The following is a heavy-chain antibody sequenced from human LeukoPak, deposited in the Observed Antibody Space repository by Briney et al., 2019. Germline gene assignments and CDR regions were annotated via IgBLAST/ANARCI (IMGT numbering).Heavy chain of an antibody. CDR2: INPKSGGT. V-gene: IGHV1-2*06. CDR3: ARDLASTPHWELDY. J-gene: IGHJ4*02. Sequence: GVSVKVSCQASGYIFTDYYIHWVRQSHAQGLEWMGRINPKSGGTDDAQDFQGRLTMTRDSSINTVHLYLSSLTSDDTAVYYCARDLASTPHWELDYWGQGSPVTVSP. D-gene: IGHD7-27*01. CDR1: GYIFTDYY.